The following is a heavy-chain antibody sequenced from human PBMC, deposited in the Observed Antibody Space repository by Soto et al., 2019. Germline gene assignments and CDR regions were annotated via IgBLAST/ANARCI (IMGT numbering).Heavy chain of an antibody. CDR3: ARGDQYDILHRYYAMDV. CDR2: IAYDGINK. D-gene: IGHD1-26*01. Sequence: QVQLVESGGGVVQPGTSLRLSCVASGFTFNKFDMHWIRQTPDKRLQWVAFIAYDGINKYYTGSVKGRFSVSRDNSKNTVSLQMNNLGLEDTATYFCARGDQYDILHRYYAMDVCGPGTTVTISS. V-gene: IGHV3-30-3*01. CDR1: GFTFNKFD. J-gene: IGHJ6*02.